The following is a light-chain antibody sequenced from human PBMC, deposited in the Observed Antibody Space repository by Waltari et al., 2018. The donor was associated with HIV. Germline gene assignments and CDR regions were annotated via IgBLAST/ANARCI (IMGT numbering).Light chain of an antibody. CDR1: NGSISDYNY. V-gene: IGLV2-8*01. CDR2: EVT. CDR3: SSFAGTHKL. J-gene: IGLJ2*01. Sequence: QSAMTQSPSASGSPGQSVNISCTGANGSISDYNYSSWYQQHSDRPPKLIIFEVTKRPSGVPDRFSGSKSGNTASLFVSGLQPEDEATYFCSSFAGTHKLFGGGTKLTVL.